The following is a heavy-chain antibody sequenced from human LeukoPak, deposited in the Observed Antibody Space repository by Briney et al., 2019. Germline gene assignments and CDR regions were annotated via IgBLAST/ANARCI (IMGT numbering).Heavy chain of an antibody. V-gene: IGHV1-8*01. D-gene: IGHD3-22*01. CDR1: GYTFTSYD. CDR2: MNPNSGNT. J-gene: IGHJ4*02. Sequence: ASVKVSCKASGYTFTSYDINWVRQAAGQGLEWMGWMNPNSGNTGYAQKFQGRVTMTRNTSISTAYMELSSLRSEDTAVYYCARGLRTMIVVVDYWGQGTLVTFSS. CDR3: ARGLRTMIVVVDY.